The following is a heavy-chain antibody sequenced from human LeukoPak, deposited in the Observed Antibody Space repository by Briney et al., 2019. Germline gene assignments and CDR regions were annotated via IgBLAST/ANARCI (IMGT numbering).Heavy chain of an antibody. D-gene: IGHD2-2*01. V-gene: IGHV4-4*07. CDR3: ARELGYCSSTSCSRAFDI. J-gene: IGHJ3*02. CDR1: GGSISSYY. CDR2: IYTSGST. Sequence: KPSETLSLTCTVSGGSISSYYWSWIRQPAGKGLEWIGRIYTSGSTNYNPSLKSRVTMSVDTSKNQFSLKLSSVTAADTAVYYCARELGYCSSTSCSRAFDIWGQGTMVTVPS.